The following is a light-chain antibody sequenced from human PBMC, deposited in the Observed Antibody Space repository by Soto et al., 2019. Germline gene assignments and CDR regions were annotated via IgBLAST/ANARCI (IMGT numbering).Light chain of an antibody. CDR2: SAS. V-gene: IGKV1-17*01. J-gene: IGKJ4*01. CDR3: LKHNTYPLT. CDR1: QFIGND. Sequence: QMTQSPSSMSASVGDRVTITCRAIQFIGNDLGWYQQKPGKVPKRLVYSASSLQSGVPSRLSGSRSGTEFTLTISSLQPEDFATYYCLKHNTYPLTFGGGTTVEIK.